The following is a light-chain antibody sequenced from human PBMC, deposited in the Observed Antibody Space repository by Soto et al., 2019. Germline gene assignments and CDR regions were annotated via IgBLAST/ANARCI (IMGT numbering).Light chain of an antibody. CDR1: SSDVGSYNY. CDR3: ISYTTISTYV. V-gene: IGLV2-14*03. J-gene: IGLJ1*01. Sequence: QSVLTQPASLSGSPGQSIAISCTGTSSDVGSYNYVSWYQHHPGKAPKVMIYDVSSRPSGVSNRFSGSKSGNTASLTISGLQAEDEADYYCISYTTISTYVFGTGTKATVL. CDR2: DVS.